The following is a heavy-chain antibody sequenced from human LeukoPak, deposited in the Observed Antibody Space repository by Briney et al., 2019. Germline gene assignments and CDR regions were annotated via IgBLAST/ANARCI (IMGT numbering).Heavy chain of an antibody. J-gene: IGHJ4*02. D-gene: IGHD2-2*01. CDR1: GFTFSSYG. V-gene: IGHV3-30*18. CDR3: AKDRGACSSTSCYYFDY. Sequence: TGGSLRLSCAASGFTFSSYGMHWVRQAPGKGLEWVAVISYDGSNKYYADSVKGRFTISRDNSKNTLYLQMNSLGAEDTAVYYCAKDRGACSSTSCYYFDYWGQGTLVTVSS. CDR2: ISYDGSNK.